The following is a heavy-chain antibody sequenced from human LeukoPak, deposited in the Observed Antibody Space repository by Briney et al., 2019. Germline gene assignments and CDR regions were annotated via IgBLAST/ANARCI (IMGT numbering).Heavy chain of an antibody. CDR1: GGSISSYY. J-gene: IGHJ5*02. CDR2: IYTSGST. D-gene: IGHD6-13*01. Sequence: SETLSLTCTVSGGSISSYYWSWIRQPAGKGLEWIGRIYTSGSTNYNPSLKSRVTMSVDTSKNQFSLKLSSVTAADTAVYYCARHGPVYSSSWYQSTWGQGTLVTVSS. V-gene: IGHV4-4*07. CDR3: ARHGPVYSSSWYQST.